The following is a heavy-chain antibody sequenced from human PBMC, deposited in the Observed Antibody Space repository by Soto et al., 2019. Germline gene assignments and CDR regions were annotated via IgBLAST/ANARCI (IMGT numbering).Heavy chain of an antibody. Sequence: SETLSLTCTVSGGSISSGDYYWGWIRQPPGKGLEWIGYIYYSGSTYYNPSLKSRVTISVDTSKNQFSLKLSSVTAADTAVYYCARWNDSRTYYYDSSGYPFRADAFDIWGQGTMVTVSS. CDR1: GGSISSGDYY. V-gene: IGHV4-30-4*01. D-gene: IGHD3-22*01. CDR2: IYYSGST. J-gene: IGHJ3*02. CDR3: ARWNDSRTYYYDSSGYPFRADAFDI.